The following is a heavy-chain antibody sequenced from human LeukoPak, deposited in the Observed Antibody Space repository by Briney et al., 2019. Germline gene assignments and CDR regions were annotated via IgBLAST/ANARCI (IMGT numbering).Heavy chain of an antibody. Sequence: GGSLRLSCAASGFTFSSYSMNWVRQAPGKGLEWVSSISSSSSYIYYADSVKGRFTISRDNAKNSLYLQMNSLRAEDTAVYYCARDWGYCSSTSCYPSYFDYWGQGTLVTVSS. D-gene: IGHD2-2*01. V-gene: IGHV3-21*01. CDR3: ARDWGYCSSTSCYPSYFDY. CDR2: ISSSSSYI. J-gene: IGHJ4*02. CDR1: GFTFSSYS.